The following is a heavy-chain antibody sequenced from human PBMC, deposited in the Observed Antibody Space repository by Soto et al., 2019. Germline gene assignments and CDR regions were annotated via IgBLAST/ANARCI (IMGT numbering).Heavy chain of an antibody. CDR3: ARVRRRYSSSWYGGELPHFDY. J-gene: IGHJ4*02. CDR2: INHSGST. D-gene: IGHD6-13*01. V-gene: IGHV4-34*01. CDR1: GGSFSGYY. Sequence: QVQLQQWGAGLLKPSETLSLTCAVYGGSFSGYYWSWIRQPPGKGLEWIGEINHSGSTNYNPSLTFSVTISVDTSKDQSSLKLSSVTAADTAVYYCARVRRRYSSSWYGGELPHFDYWGQGTLVTVSS.